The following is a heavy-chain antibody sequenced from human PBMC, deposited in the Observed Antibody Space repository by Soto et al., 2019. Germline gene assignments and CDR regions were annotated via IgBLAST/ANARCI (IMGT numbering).Heavy chain of an antibody. CDR3: ARSPRLGASKHWFDP. CDR1: GYAFTSSA. D-gene: IGHD1-26*01. Sequence: QVQVVQSGAAVKKPGASVKVSCQASGYAFTSSALNWVRQATGQGLEWMGRMNPNSGNTAYAQTFQGRVTMTRNTSISTAHMQLSGLRSEDTARYYCARSPRLGASKHWFDPWGEGTLVTGSS. J-gene: IGHJ5*02. CDR2: MNPNSGNT. V-gene: IGHV1-8*01.